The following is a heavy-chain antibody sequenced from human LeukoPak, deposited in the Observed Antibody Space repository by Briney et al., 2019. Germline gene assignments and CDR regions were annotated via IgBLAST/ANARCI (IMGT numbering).Heavy chain of an antibody. Sequence: ASVKVSCKASGYTFTSYGITWVRQAPGQGLEWMGWISAYNGNTNYAQKLQGRVTMTTDTSTSTAYMELRSLRSDDTAVYYCARNYSPNSSSWYSQSVRYYMDVWGKGTTVTVSS. CDR2: ISAYNGNT. D-gene: IGHD6-13*01. CDR1: GYTFTSYG. J-gene: IGHJ6*03. CDR3: ARNYSPNSSSWYSQSVRYYMDV. V-gene: IGHV1-18*01.